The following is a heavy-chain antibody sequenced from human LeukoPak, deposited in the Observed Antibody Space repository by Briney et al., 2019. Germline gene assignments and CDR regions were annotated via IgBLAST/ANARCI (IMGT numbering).Heavy chain of an antibody. J-gene: IGHJ4*02. D-gene: IGHD3-10*01. CDR3: ARGFYGSGSHYFDY. CDR1: GFRFSYNS. V-gene: IGHV3-11*01. CDR2: ITSSGTTT. Sequence: GGSLRLSCAASGFRFSYNSMSWIRQAPGKGLEWISYITSSGTTTYYADSVKVRFTISRSSAKNSLYLKMSSLRAEDTAVYYCARGFYGSGSHYFDYWGQGTLVTVSS.